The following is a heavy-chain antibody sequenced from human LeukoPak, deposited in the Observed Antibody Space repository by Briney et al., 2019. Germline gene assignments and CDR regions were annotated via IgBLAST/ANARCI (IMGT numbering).Heavy chain of an antibody. Sequence: SETLSLTCTVSGGSISSSTYYWGWIRQPPGKGLEWIGSTYYSGSTYYNPSLKSRVTISVDTSKNQFSLKLSSVTAADTAVYYCARRYSSGWYYFDYWGQGTLVTVSS. CDR1: GGSISSSTYY. V-gene: IGHV4-39*01. CDR2: TYYSGST. J-gene: IGHJ4*02. D-gene: IGHD6-19*01. CDR3: ARRYSSGWYYFDY.